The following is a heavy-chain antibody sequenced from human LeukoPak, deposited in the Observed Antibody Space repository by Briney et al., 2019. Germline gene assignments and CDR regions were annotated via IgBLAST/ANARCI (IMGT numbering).Heavy chain of an antibody. D-gene: IGHD6-13*01. Sequence: SVKVSCKASGGTLTNYAIGWVRQAPGQGLEWMGGIIPMFGTTNYAQKFQGRVTITTDESTSTVYMELSSLTSEDTAVYYCATGGDSSSWSPFGYWGQGTLVTVSS. V-gene: IGHV1-69*05. J-gene: IGHJ4*02. CDR1: GGTLTNYA. CDR2: IIPMFGTT. CDR3: ATGGDSSSWSPFGY.